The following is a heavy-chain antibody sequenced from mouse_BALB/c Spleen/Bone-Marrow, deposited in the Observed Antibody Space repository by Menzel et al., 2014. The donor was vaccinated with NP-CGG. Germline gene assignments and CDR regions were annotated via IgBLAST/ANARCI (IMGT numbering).Heavy chain of an antibody. Sequence: VQLQQSGAELVKPGASVKLSCTASGFNIKDTYMHWVKQRPEQGLEWIGRIDPANGNTKYDPKFQGKATITADTSSNTAYLQLSNLTSEDTAVYYCASYYYGRAWFAYWGQGTLVTVSA. CDR3: ASYYYGRAWFAY. CDR2: IDPANGNT. CDR1: GFNIKDTY. D-gene: IGHD1-1*01. J-gene: IGHJ3*01. V-gene: IGHV14-3*02.